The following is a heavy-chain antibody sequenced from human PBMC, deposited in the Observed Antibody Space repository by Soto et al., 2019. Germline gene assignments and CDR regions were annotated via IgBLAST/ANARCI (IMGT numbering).Heavy chain of an antibody. D-gene: IGHD6-19*01. CDR2: IIPIFGTA. CDR1: GGTFSSYA. CDR3: ARGVGVAGPTKPHFDY. V-gene: IGHV1-69*01. J-gene: IGHJ4*02. Sequence: QVQLVQSGAEVKKPGSSVTVSCKASGGTFSSYAISWVRQAPGQGLEWMGGIIPIFGTANYAQKFQGRVTITADESTSSAYMELSSLSFEDTAVDYCARGVGVAGPTKPHFDYWGQGTLVTVSS.